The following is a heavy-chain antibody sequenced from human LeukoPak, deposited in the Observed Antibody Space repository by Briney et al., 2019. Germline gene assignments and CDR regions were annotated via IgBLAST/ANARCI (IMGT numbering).Heavy chain of an antibody. Sequence: GGSLRLSCAASGFTFSSYWMSWVRQAPGKGLEWVANINEVGTDKYCVDSVKGRFTISRDNAKNSLYLQMDSLRAEDTAVYFCARGARGPESWGQGTLVIVSS. V-gene: IGHV3-7*01. CDR1: GFTFSSYW. CDR2: INEVGTDK. J-gene: IGHJ4*02. CDR3: ARGARGPES.